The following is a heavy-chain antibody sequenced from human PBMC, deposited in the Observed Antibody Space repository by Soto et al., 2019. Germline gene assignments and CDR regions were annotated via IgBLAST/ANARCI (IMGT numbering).Heavy chain of an antibody. CDR2: INAGNGNT. J-gene: IGHJ3*02. V-gene: IGHV1-3*01. CDR1: GYPFTSYA. CDR3: GRESVAAAGNAFVI. D-gene: IGHD6-13*01. Sequence: ASVKVACKASGYPFTSYAVHWVRQAPGQRLEWMGWINAGNGNTKYSQKFQGRVTITRDTSASTAYMELSSLRSEDTAVYYCGRESVAAAGNAFVIWGQGTMVTVSS.